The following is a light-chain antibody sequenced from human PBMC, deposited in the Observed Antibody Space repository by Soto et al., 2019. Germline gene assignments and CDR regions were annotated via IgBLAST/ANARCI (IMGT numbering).Light chain of an antibody. CDR1: SSDIGGYNS. Sequence: QSALTQPPSASGSPGQSVTISRTGTSSDIGGYNSVSWYQHHSGKAPKLMIYEVTKRPSGVPDRFSGSKSGNTASLTVSGLQAEDEADYYCSSYATNNKALFGGGTKLTVL. CDR3: SSYATNNKAL. CDR2: EVT. V-gene: IGLV2-8*01. J-gene: IGLJ2*01.